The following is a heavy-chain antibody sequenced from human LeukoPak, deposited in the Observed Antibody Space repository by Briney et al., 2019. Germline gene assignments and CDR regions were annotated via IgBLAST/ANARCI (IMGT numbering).Heavy chain of an antibody. CDR2: ISYDGSNK. CDR1: GFTFSSYA. Sequence: GRSLRLSCAASGFTFSSYAMHWVRQAPGKGLEWVAVISYDGSNKYYADSVKGRFTISRDNSKNTLYLQMNSLRAEDTAVYYCARDGPDYGDHHFDYWGQGTLVTVSS. V-gene: IGHV3-30-3*01. CDR3: ARDGPDYGDHHFDY. J-gene: IGHJ4*02. D-gene: IGHD4-17*01.